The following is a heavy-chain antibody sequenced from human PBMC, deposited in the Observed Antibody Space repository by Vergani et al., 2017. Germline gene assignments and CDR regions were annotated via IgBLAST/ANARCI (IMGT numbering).Heavy chain of an antibody. CDR1: GGTFSSYT. V-gene: IGHV1-69*08. CDR3: ARERGTEYSSSGLDY. J-gene: IGHJ4*02. D-gene: IGHD6-6*01. Sequence: QVQLVQSGAEVKKPGSSVKVSCKASGGTFSSYTISWVRQAPGQGLEWMGRIIPILGIANNAQKFQGRVTITADKSTSTAYMELSSLRSEDTAVYYCARERGTEYSSSGLDYWGQGTLVTVSS. CDR2: IIPILGIA.